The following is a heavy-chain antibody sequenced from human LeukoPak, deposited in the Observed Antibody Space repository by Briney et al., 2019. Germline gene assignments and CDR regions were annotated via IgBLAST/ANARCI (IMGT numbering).Heavy chain of an antibody. CDR3: ASSYKLGAFDI. J-gene: IGHJ3*02. D-gene: IGHD2-2*02. V-gene: IGHV3-64*01. CDR1: GFTFSSYA. CDR2: ISSNGGST. Sequence: PGGSLRLSCAASGFTFSSYAMHWARQAPGKGLEYVSAISSNGGSTYYANSVKGRFTIFRDNSKNTLYLQMGSLRAEDMAVYYCASSYKLGAFDIWGQGTMVTVSS.